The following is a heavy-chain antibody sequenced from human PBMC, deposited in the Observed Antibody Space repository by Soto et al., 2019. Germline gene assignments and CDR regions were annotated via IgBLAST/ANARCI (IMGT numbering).Heavy chain of an antibody. V-gene: IGHV1-46*01. CDR1: GYTFTSHF. CDR3: ARALRRKAFDF. J-gene: IGHJ4*02. CDR2: INPIGGGA. Sequence: ASVKVSCKASGYTFTSHFLHWVRLAPGQGLEWLGVINPIGGGATYAQKFQGRVTFTRDTSTSTVNMELRDLTSDDTALYFCARALRRKAFDFWGQGTLVTVSS.